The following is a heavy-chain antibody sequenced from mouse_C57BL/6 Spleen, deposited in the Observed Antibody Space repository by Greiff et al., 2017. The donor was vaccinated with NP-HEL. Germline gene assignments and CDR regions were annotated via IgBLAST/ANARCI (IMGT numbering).Heavy chain of an antibody. CDR2: IYPSDSET. D-gene: IGHD2-5*01. V-gene: IGHV1-61*01. CDR1: GYTFTSYW. J-gene: IGHJ1*03. Sequence: QVQLQQPGAELVRPGSSVKLSCKASGYTFTSYWMDWVKQRPGQGLEWIGNIYPSDSETHYNQKFKDKATLTVDKSSSTAYMQLSSLTSEDSAVYYCASPYSNYEGWYFDVWGTGTTVTVSS. CDR3: ASPYSNYEGWYFDV.